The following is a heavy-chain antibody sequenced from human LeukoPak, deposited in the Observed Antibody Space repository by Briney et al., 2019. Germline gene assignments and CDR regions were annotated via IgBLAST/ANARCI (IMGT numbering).Heavy chain of an antibody. V-gene: IGHV3-23*01. J-gene: IGHJ4*02. CDR1: GLTFSDYS. CDR2: ICAGGGST. D-gene: IGHD6-13*01. CDR3: AKDAAGPEY. Sequence: PGGSLRLSCAASGLTFSDYSMTWVRRAPGKGLFWCSGICAGGGSTYYADSVKGRFTISRDNSRNTLYLQMNSLRAEDTAVYYCAKDAAGPEYWGQGTLVTVSS.